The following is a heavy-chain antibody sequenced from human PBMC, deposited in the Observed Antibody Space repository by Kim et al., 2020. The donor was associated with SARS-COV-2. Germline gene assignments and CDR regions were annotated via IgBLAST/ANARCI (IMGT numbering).Heavy chain of an antibody. D-gene: IGHD2-8*02. Sequence: ASVKVSCKASGYTFTSYYMHWVRQAPGQGLEWMGIINPSGGSTSYAQKFQGRVTMTRDTSTSTVYMELSSLRSEDTAVYYCARGPYDCTGGVCYDDAVIALIPDYYYYGMDVWGQGTTVTVSS. CDR3: ARGPYDCTGGVCYDDAVIALIPDYYYYGMDV. J-gene: IGHJ6*02. CDR1: GYTFTSYY. V-gene: IGHV1-46*01. CDR2: INPSGGST.